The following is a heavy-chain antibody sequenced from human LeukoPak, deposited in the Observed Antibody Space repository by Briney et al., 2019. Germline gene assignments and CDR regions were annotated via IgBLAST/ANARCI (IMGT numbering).Heavy chain of an antibody. J-gene: IGHJ4*02. V-gene: IGHV4-59*01. CDR1: GGSISSYY. D-gene: IGHD3-22*01. CDR3: ARHYYHSSGSYSFDY. CDR2: IYSSGST. Sequence: SETLSLTCTVSGGSISSYYWSWIRQPPGKGLEWIGYIYSSGSTNYKPSLESRVTISVDTSKNQFSLKLSSVTAADTAVYYCARHYYHSSGSYSFDYWGQGTLVTVSS.